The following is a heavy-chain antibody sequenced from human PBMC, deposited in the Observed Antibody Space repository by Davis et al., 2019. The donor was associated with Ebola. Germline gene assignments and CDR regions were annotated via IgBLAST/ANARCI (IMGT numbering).Heavy chain of an antibody. J-gene: IGHJ6*02. CDR1: GFTFSSYS. CDR3: ARDLVVVVAATSGYYYGMDV. D-gene: IGHD2-15*01. V-gene: IGHV3-48*01. Sequence: GESLKISCAASGFTFSSYSMNWVRQAPGKGLEWVSYISSSSSTIYYADSVKGRFTISRDNAKNSLYLQMNSLRAEDTAVYYCARDLVVVVAATSGYYYGMDVWGQGTTVTVSS. CDR2: ISSSSSTI.